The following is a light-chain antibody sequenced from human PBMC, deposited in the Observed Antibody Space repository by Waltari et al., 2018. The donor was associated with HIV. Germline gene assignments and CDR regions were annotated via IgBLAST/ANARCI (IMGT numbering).Light chain of an antibody. CDR3: TSYAGRNTLV. CDR1: TSDVGAYNY. CDR2: EVF. V-gene: IGLV2-8*01. Sequence: QSALTQPPSASGSPGQSVTISCTGKTSDVGAYNYVSWYQQHPGKAPKLMIYEVFKRPSGVPALFSGSKSGNTASLTVFGLQAEDEADYYCTSYAGRNTLVFGGGTKLTVL. J-gene: IGLJ2*01.